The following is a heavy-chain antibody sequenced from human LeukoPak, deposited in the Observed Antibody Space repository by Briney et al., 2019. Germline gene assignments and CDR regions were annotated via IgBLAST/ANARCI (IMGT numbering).Heavy chain of an antibody. V-gene: IGHV4-30-4*08. CDR2: IYYSGST. CDR3: ARDRGYSGRAFDI. Sequence: PSETLSLTCAVYGGSFSGYYWSWIRQPPGKGLEWIGYIYYSGSTYYNPSLKSRVTISVDTSKNQFSLKLSSVTAADTAVYYCARDRGYSGRAFDIWGQGAMVTVSS. CDR1: GGSFSGYY. J-gene: IGHJ3*02. D-gene: IGHD2-21*01.